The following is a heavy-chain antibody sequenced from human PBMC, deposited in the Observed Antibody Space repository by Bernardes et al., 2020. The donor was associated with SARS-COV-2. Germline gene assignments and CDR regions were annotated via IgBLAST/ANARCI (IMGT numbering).Heavy chain of an antibody. Sequence: LRLSCTTSGFNYDIYAMHWVRQAPGKGLEWVSGILWNSGNIGYADSVRGRFTISRDSAKNSLSLQMNSLRTEDTALYYCARDLGVVTAAIGFWGQGTLVTVSS. D-gene: IGHD2-21*02. V-gene: IGHV3-9*01. CDR2: ILWNSGNI. J-gene: IGHJ4*02. CDR1: GFNYDIYA. CDR3: ARDLGVVTAAIGF.